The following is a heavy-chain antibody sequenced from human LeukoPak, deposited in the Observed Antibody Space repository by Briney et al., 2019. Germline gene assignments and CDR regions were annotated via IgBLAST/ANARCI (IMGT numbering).Heavy chain of an antibody. J-gene: IGHJ3*02. CDR3: ARDKGQWLVTFDI. D-gene: IGHD6-19*01. Sequence: GGSLRLSCAASGFTFSSYGMSWVRQAPGKGLEWVSAISGSGGSTYYADSVKGRFTISRDNSKNTLYLQMNSLRAEDTAVYYCARDKGQWLVTFDIWGQGTMVTVSS. CDR2: ISGSGGST. V-gene: IGHV3-23*01. CDR1: GFTFSSYG.